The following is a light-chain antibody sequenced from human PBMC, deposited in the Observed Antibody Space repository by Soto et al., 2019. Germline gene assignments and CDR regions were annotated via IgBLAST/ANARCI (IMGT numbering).Light chain of an antibody. CDR1: SSNIGAGYD. CDR3: QSYDSSLRGKNV. V-gene: IGLV1-40*01. CDR2: GNS. Sequence: QSVLTQPPSVSGAPGQRVTISCTGSSSNIGAGYDVHWYQQLPGTAPKLLIYGNSNRPSGVPDRFSGSKSGTSASLAITGLQAEDEADYYCQSYDSSLRGKNVFGTGTKVTVL. J-gene: IGLJ1*01.